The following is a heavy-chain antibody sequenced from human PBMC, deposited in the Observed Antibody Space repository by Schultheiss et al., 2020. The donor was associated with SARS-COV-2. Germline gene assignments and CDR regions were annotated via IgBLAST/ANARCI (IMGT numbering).Heavy chain of an antibody. Sequence: GESLKISCKGSGYNFTSYWIGWVRQMPGKGLEWMGIIYPGDSDTRYSPSFQGQVTISADKSISTAYLQWSSLKASDTAMYYCARHISQRYCSSTSCYTGSYYMDVWGKGTTVTVSS. CDR1: GYNFTSYW. CDR2: IYPGDSDT. CDR3: ARHISQRYCSSTSCYTGSYYMDV. V-gene: IGHV5-51*01. D-gene: IGHD2-2*02. J-gene: IGHJ6*03.